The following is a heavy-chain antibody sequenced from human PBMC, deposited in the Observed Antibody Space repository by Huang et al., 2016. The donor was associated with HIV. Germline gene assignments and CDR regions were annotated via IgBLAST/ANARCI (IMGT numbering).Heavy chain of an antibody. V-gene: IGHV1-3*01. Sequence: QVHLVQSGAEVRRPGASVKISCKTFGYTFTQYPMHWVRQAPGKGLEWVGWINPGDGTKRYSPKLEGRLTISRDPSAVAGFMEVTGLTYKDTGVYYCATTAFDYWGQGTLVTVSP. CDR2: INPGDGTK. CDR3: ATTAFDY. J-gene: IGHJ4*02. CDR1: GYTFTQYP.